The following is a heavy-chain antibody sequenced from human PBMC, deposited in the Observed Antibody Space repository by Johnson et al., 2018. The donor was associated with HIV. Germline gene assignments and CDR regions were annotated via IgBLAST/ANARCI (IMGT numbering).Heavy chain of an antibody. CDR3: ARGCRDGYTCDAFDV. D-gene: IGHD5-24*01. CDR1: GFTFSSYA. V-gene: IGHV3-23*04. Sequence: VKLVESGGGLVQPGGSLRLSCAASGFTFSSYAMSWVRQAPGKGLEWVSAISGSGGSTYYADSVKGRFTISRDISKNTLYLQMNSLRAEDTAVYFCARGCRDGYTCDAFDVWGQGTRVTFSS. J-gene: IGHJ3*01. CDR2: ISGSGGST.